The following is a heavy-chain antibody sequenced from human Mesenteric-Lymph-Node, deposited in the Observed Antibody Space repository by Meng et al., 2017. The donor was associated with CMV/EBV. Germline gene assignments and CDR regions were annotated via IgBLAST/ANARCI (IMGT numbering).Heavy chain of an antibody. J-gene: IGHJ4*02. CDR3: AKDGGTGYCSSTSCHGYFDC. D-gene: IGHD2-2*01. Sequence: GGSLRLSCAASGFTFSSYWMSWVRQAPGKGLEWVAVIWYDGSNEYYAESVKGRFTASRDNSKNTLYLQMDSLTAEDTALYYCAKDGGTGYCSSTSCHGYFDCWGQGTLVTVSS. CDR2: IWYDGSNE. V-gene: IGHV3-30*02. CDR1: GFTFSSYW.